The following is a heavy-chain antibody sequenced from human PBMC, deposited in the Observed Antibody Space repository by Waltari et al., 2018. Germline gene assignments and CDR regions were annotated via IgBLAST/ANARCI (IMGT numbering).Heavy chain of an antibody. D-gene: IGHD3-10*01. V-gene: IGHV1-46*01. CDR1: AYTFTRNY. CDR2: IIPQGGST. CDR3: ARDHSTEENYYFDY. Sequence: QVQLVQSGAEVKKPGASVKVSCKASAYTFTRNYLHWVRQAPGQGLEGMGTIIPQGGSTKDAQKVGGRVNMSRDTVTNKVYMGLGSLINEETAVYYCARDHSTEENYYFDYWGQGTLVTVSS. J-gene: IGHJ4*02.